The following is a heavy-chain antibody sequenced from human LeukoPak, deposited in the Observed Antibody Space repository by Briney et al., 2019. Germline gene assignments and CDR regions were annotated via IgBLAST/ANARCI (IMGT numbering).Heavy chain of an antibody. CDR1: GYTLTELS. J-gene: IGHJ6*02. D-gene: IGHD3-16*01. CDR2: FDPEQAEK. Sequence: ASVKVSCKVSGYTLTELSMHWVRQAPGKGLEWMGGFDPEQAEKIHAQKFQGRVTMTEDTSTDTAYMELSSLRSDDTAVYYCARGLRRGLWYYGMDVWGQGTTVTVSS. V-gene: IGHV1-24*01. CDR3: ARGLRRGLWYYGMDV.